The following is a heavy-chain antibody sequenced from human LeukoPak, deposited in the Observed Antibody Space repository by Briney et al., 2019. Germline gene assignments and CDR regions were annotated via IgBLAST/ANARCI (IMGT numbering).Heavy chain of an antibody. CDR3: ARGDRSGDFDY. CDR2: INPDSGGT. Sequence: APVKISCKASGYTFTGYYMHWVRQAPGQGLEWMGWINPDSGGTNYAQNFQGRVTMTRDTSISSAYMDLSRLRSDDTAVYYCARGDRSGDFDYWGQGTLVTVSS. D-gene: IGHD6-19*01. CDR1: GYTFTGYY. V-gene: IGHV1-2*02. J-gene: IGHJ4*02.